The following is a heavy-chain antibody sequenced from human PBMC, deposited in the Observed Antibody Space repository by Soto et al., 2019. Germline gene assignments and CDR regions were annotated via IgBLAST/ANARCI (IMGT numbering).Heavy chain of an antibody. J-gene: IGHJ5*02. CDR2: ISYDGSNK. Sequence: GSLRLSCAASEFTFSSYGMHWVRQAPGKGLEWVAVISYDGSNKYYADSVKGRFTISRDNSKNTLYLQMNSLRAEDTAVYYCAKEGGYDFWSGLVLGHNWFDPWGQGTLVTVSS. CDR1: EFTFSSYG. CDR3: AKEGGYDFWSGLVLGHNWFDP. D-gene: IGHD3-3*01. V-gene: IGHV3-30*18.